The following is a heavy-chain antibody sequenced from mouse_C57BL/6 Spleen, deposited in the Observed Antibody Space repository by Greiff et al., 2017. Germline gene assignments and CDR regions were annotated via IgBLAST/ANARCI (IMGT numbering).Heavy chain of an antibody. J-gene: IGHJ2*01. CDR3: AREGDGYYGGDY. CDR2: IHPNSGST. Sequence: QVQLQQPGAELVKPGASVKLSCKASGYTFTSYWMHWVKQRPGQGLEWIGMIHPNSGSTNYNEKFKSKATLTVDKSSSTAYMQLSSLTSEDSAVYYCAREGDGYYGGDYWGQGTTLTVSS. V-gene: IGHV1-64*01. D-gene: IGHD2-3*01. CDR1: GYTFTSYW.